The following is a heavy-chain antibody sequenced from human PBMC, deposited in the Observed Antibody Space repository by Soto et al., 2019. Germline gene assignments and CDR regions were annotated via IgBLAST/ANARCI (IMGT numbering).Heavy chain of an antibody. V-gene: IGHV5-10-1*01. Sequence: GESLKISCKGSGYSFTSYWISWVRQMPGKGLEWMGRIDPSDSYTNYSPSFQGHVTISADKSISTAYLQWSSLKASDTAMYYCASKDTAMVAPYYYYGMDVWGQGTMVTVSS. D-gene: IGHD5-18*01. CDR1: GYSFTSYW. CDR2: IDPSDSYT. J-gene: IGHJ6*02. CDR3: ASKDTAMVAPYYYYGMDV.